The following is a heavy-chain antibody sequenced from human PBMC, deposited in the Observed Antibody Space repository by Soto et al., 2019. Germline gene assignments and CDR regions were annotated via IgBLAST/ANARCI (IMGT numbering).Heavy chain of an antibody. CDR1: GFTVSSNY. J-gene: IGHJ6*02. V-gene: IGHV3-53*01. Sequence: LRLSCAASGFTVSSNYMSWVRQAPGKGLEWVSVIYSGGSTYYADSVKGRFTISRDNSKNTLYLQMNSLRAEDTAVYYCARDYIQVSYRMDFWGQGNTVIVSS. CDR3: ARDYIQVSYRMDF. CDR2: IYSGGST.